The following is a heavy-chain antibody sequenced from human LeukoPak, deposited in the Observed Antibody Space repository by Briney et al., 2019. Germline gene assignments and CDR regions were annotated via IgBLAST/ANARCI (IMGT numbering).Heavy chain of an antibody. D-gene: IGHD1-26*01. CDR1: GFTFSSYA. CDR2: ISYDGSNK. Sequence: GGSLRLSCAASGFTFSSYAMHWVRQAPGKGLEWVAVISYDGSNKYYADSVKGRFTISRDNSKNTLYLQMNSLRAEDTAVYYCASGIVVGATDYWGQGTLVTVSS. V-gene: IGHV3-30-3*01. J-gene: IGHJ4*02. CDR3: ASGIVVGATDY.